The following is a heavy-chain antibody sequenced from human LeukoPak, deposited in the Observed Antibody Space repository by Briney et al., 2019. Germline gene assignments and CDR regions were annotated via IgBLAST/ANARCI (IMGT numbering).Heavy chain of an antibody. CDR3: ARGGGGGYYYHYMDV. CDR2: INPDNDNI. CDR1: GYRFTSYG. Sequence: VASVKVSCKASGYRFTSYGISWVRQAPGQGLEWLGWINPDNDNINYAQKVQDRVTLTTDTSATTAYMELRSLRSDDTAVYYCARGGGGGYYYHYMDVWGKGTTVAVSS. V-gene: IGHV1-18*01. D-gene: IGHD3-10*01. J-gene: IGHJ6*03.